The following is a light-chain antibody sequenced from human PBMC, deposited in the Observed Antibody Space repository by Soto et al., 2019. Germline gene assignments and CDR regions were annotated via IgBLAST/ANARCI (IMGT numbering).Light chain of an antibody. CDR3: QQYGYSPGLA. Sequence: EIVLTQSPATLSLSPGERATLSCRASQSVSGDYLAWYQQKPGQPPRLLIYRASSRATGIPDRFSGSGSGTDFTLTISRLEPEDFAVDFCQQYGYSPGLACGGGTKVEIK. V-gene: IGKV3-20*01. CDR2: RAS. CDR1: QSVSGDY. J-gene: IGKJ4*01.